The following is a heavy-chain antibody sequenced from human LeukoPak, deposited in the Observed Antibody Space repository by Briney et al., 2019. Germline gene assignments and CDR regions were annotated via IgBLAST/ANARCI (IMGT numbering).Heavy chain of an antibody. CDR3: ARNPQLLPDWNFDL. J-gene: IGHJ2*01. D-gene: IGHD2-2*01. CDR1: GFSFSSYG. V-gene: IGHV3-33*01. Sequence: GGSLRLSCVASGFSFSSYGIHWFRQAPGKGLEWVSVIWYDGSNEHYAESVKGRFTISRDNSKNTVFLQMKSLRVEDTAVYYCARNPQLLPDWNFDLWGRGTLVTVSS. CDR2: IWYDGSNE.